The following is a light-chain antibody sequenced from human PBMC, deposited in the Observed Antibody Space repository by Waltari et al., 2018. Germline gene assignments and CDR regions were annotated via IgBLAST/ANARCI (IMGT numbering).Light chain of an antibody. CDR3: QQSHSAPPYT. V-gene: IGKV1-39*01. J-gene: IGKJ2*01. Sequence: DIQMTQSPSSLSASVGDRVTITCRASRSINSYLSWYQHKPGKAPKLLIYAASTLQSGVPSRFSGSGSGTEFTLTISSLQPEDFATYYCQQSHSAPPYTFGQGTKLEIK. CDR1: RSINSY. CDR2: AAS.